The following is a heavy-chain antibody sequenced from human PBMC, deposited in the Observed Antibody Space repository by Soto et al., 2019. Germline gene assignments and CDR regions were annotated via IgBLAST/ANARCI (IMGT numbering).Heavy chain of an antibody. CDR2: IYYSGST. Sequence: SETLSLTCTVSGGSISSGGYYWSWIRQHPGRGLEWIGYIYYSGSTYYNPSLKSRVTISVDTSKNQFSLKLSSVTAEDTAVYYCAKAARHNWNYVPWFDPWGQGTLVTVSS. J-gene: IGHJ5*02. CDR1: GGSISSGGYY. V-gene: IGHV4-31*03. CDR3: AKAARHNWNYVPWFDP. D-gene: IGHD1-7*01.